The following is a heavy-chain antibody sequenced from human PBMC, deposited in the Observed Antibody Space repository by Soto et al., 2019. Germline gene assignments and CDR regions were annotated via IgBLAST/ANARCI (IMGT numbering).Heavy chain of an antibody. CDR2: IYNGGNT. V-gene: IGHV3-53*01. D-gene: IGHD3-16*01. Sequence: GGSLRLSCTASGFSVSSHYMNWVRQAPGKGLEWVSIIYNGGNTYYADSVKGRFTISRDDSKNTLYLQMNSLRAEDTAVYYCARDSYVSLWGRGTLVTVSS. CDR3: ARDSYVSL. CDR1: GFSVSSHY. J-gene: IGHJ2*01.